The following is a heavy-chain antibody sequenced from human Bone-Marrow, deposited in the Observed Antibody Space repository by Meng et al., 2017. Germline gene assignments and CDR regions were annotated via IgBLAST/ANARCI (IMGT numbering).Heavy chain of an antibody. V-gene: IGHV4-4*02. CDR2: FHHSGTT. Sequence: QVQLQESGPGLVKPSGTLSLTCGVSGASVRSGYWWTWVRQPPGKGLEWIGEFHHSGTTNYNPSLRSRVTISVDTSKNQFSLRLTSVTAADTAVYYCAASPGWWRIDSWGQGTLVTVSS. CDR3: AASPGWWRIDS. J-gene: IGHJ4*02. CDR1: GASVRSGYW. D-gene: IGHD6-19*01.